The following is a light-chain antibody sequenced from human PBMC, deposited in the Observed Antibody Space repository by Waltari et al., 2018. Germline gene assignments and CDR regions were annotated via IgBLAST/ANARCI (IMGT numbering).Light chain of an antibody. CDR3: QHYDNWLYS. CDR1: QSVSSH. CDR2: CAS. Sequence: EIVMTQSPATLSVSPGERATLFCRASQSVSSHFAWYQQKPGQAPRLLLFCASTRATGTPARFRGSGSGTEFTLTISSMQSEDFAVYYCQHYDNWLYSFGQGTKVEIK. J-gene: IGKJ2*03. V-gene: IGKV3-15*01.